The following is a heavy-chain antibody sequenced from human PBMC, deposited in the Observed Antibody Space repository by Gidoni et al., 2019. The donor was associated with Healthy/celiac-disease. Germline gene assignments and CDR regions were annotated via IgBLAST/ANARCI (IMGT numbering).Heavy chain of an antibody. J-gene: IGHJ4*02. CDR2: IKSKTDGGTT. CDR1: GFTFSNAG. Sequence: EVQLVESGGGLVKPGGSLRLSCAASGFTFSNAGLSWVRQAPGKGLEWVGRIKSKTDGGTTDYAAPVKGRFTISRDDSKNTLYLQMNSLKTEDTAVYYCTTAPIAVAGTSGQGIDYWGQGTLVTVSS. D-gene: IGHD6-19*01. CDR3: TTAPIAVAGTSGQGIDY. V-gene: IGHV3-15*01.